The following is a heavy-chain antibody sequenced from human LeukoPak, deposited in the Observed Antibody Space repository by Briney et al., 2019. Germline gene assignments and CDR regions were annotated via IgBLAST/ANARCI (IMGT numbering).Heavy chain of an antibody. D-gene: IGHD3-10*01. CDR2: INPNSGGT. V-gene: IGHV1-2*06. J-gene: IGHJ4*02. Sequence: ASVKVSCKASGYTFTCYSMHWVRQAPGQGLEWMGRINPNSGGTNYAQKFQGRVTMTRDTSISTAYMELSRLRSDDTAVYYCARARGTSGSYFREDFDYWGQGTLVTVS. CDR3: ARARGTSGSYFREDFDY. CDR1: GYTFTCYS.